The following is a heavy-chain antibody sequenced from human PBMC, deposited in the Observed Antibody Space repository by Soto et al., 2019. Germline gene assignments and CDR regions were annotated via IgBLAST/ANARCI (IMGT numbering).Heavy chain of an antibody. V-gene: IGHV3-21*01. CDR3: AREGYGYYDILTGYYYYYGMGV. Sequence: EVQLVESGGGLVKPGGSLRLSCAASGFTFSSYSMNWVRQAPGKGLEWVSSISSSSSYIYYADSVKGRFTISRDNAKNSLYLQRNSLRAEDTAVYYCAREGYGYYDILTGYYYYYGMGVWGQGTTVTVSS. CDR1: GFTFSSYS. D-gene: IGHD3-9*01. CDR2: ISSSSSYI. J-gene: IGHJ6*02.